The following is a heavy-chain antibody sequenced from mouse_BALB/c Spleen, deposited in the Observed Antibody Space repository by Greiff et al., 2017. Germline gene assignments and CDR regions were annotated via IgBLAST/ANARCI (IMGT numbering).Heavy chain of an antibody. CDR1: GFSLTSYG. CDR2: IWSGGST. Sequence: VQVVESGPGLVQPSQSLSITCTVSGFSLTSYGVHWVRQSPGKGLEWLGVIWSGGSTDYNAAFISRLSISKDNSKSQVFFKMNSLQANDTAIYYCARNGNYKKAYAMDYWGQGTSVTVSS. CDR3: ARNGNYKKAYAMDY. J-gene: IGHJ4*01. V-gene: IGHV2-2*02. D-gene: IGHD2-1*01.